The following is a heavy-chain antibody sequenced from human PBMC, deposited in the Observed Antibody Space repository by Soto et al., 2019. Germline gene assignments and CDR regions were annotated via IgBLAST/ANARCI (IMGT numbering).Heavy chain of an antibody. CDR3: AKDLHDAAADY. Sequence: VQLVESGGGVVQPGRSLRLSCAASGFTFSSYAMHWVRQAPGKGLVWVSRIKGDGSRTNYADSVKGRFTVSRDNAKNTVYLQVNSLRVEDTAVYYCAKDLHDAAADYWGQGTLVTVSS. CDR1: GFTFSSYA. J-gene: IGHJ4*02. V-gene: IGHV3-74*01. CDR2: IKGDGSRT. D-gene: IGHD6-13*01.